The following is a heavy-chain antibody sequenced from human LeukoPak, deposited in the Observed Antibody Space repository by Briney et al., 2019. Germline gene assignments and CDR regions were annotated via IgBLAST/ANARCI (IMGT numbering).Heavy chain of an antibody. CDR3: ARSVVGAFDY. V-gene: IGHV3-9*01. Sequence: GRSLRLSCAASGFTFDDYAMHWVRQAPGKGLEWVSGISWNSGSIGYADSVKGRFTISRDNSKNTLYLQMNSLRAEDTAVYYCARSVVGAFDYWGQGTLVTVSS. D-gene: IGHD1-26*01. CDR2: ISWNSGSI. CDR1: GFTFDDYA. J-gene: IGHJ4*02.